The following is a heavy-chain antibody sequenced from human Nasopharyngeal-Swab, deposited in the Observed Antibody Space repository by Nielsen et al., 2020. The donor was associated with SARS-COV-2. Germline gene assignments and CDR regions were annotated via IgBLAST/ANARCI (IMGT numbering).Heavy chain of an antibody. D-gene: IGHD3-16*01. CDR2: ISYDGSNK. CDR1: GFTFSSYA. Sequence: GESLKISCAASGFTFSSYAMHWVRQAPGKGLEWVAVISYDGSNKYSAVSVKGRFTLSRDNSKTTLYLQMNSLRAEDTAVYYCAREYRVAEYDYVWGSSGLPFDYWGQGTLVTVSS. CDR3: AREYRVAEYDYVWGSSGLPFDY. J-gene: IGHJ4*02. V-gene: IGHV3-30-3*01.